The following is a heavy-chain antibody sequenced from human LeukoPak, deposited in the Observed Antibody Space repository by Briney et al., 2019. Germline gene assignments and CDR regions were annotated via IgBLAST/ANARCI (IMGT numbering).Heavy chain of an antibody. CDR1: GFTFSSYG. V-gene: IGHV3-33*01. D-gene: IGHD6-19*01. CDR2: IWYDGSNK. Sequence: GGSLRLSCAASGFTFSSYGMHWVRQAPGKGLEWVAVIWYDGSNKYYADSVKGRFTISRDNSKNTLYLQMNSLRAEDTAVYYCARVPGYSSGWFPTYGMDVWGQGTTVTVSS. CDR3: ARVPGYSSGWFPTYGMDV. J-gene: IGHJ6*02.